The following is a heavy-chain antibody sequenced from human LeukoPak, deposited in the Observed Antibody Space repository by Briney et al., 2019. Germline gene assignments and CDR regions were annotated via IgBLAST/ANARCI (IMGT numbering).Heavy chain of an antibody. V-gene: IGHV3-11*04. CDR1: GFTFSDYY. Sequence: GGSLRLSCAASGFTFSDYYMSWIRRAPGKGLEWVSYITNSVSTIYYADSVKGRFTISRDNAKNSLYLQMNSLRDEDTAVYYCARRVYSKIDPWGQGTLVTVSS. J-gene: IGHJ5*02. D-gene: IGHD4-11*01. CDR3: ARRVYSKIDP. CDR2: ITNSVSTI.